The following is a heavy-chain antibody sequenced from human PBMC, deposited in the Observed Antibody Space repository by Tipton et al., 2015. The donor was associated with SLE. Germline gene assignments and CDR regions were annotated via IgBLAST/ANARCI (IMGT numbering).Heavy chain of an antibody. Sequence: SLRLSCVASGFTFRNYAMSWVRQAPGKGLEWVSGISHGGGDRYYADSVKGRFTISRDSSTNTLYLHMNSLSAEDTALYFCARGGGARFWGTTRPYYFDYWGQGTLITVSS. J-gene: IGHJ4*02. V-gene: IGHV3-23*01. CDR1: GFTFRNYA. D-gene: IGHD3-16*01. CDR2: ISHGGGDR. CDR3: ARGGGARFWGTTRPYYFDY.